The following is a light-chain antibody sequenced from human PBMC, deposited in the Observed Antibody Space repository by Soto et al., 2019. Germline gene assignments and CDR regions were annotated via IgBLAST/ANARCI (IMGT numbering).Light chain of an antibody. CDR1: QAISNS. Sequence: DIQMTQSPSSLSASVGDIVTITCRASQAISNSLAWYQQKPGKVPKLLIYAASTLRSGVPSRFSGSGSGTDFTLTISGLQPEDVASYYCQKYNSAPLTFGGGTK. CDR3: QKYNSAPLT. J-gene: IGKJ4*01. CDR2: AAS. V-gene: IGKV1-27*01.